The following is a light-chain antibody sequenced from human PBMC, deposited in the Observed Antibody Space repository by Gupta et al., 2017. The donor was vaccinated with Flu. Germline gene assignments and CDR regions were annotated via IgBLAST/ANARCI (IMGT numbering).Light chain of an antibody. J-gene: IGKJ1*01. CDR2: FGS. CDR1: QSLLHSNGYNY. CDR3: MQALQTPRT. V-gene: IGKV2-28*01. Sequence: DIVMTQSPLSLPVTPGEPASISCRSSQSLLHSNGYNYLDWYLQTPWQSPQLLIYFGSNRASGVPDRFSGSGSGTAFTLKISRVEAEDVGIYYCMQALQTPRTFGQWTKVEI.